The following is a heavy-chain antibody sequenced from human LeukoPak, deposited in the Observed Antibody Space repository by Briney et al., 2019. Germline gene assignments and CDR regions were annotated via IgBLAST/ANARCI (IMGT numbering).Heavy chain of an antibody. D-gene: IGHD3-10*01. CDR2: IIPIFSTA. CDR3: ARDSGERGSGSYLIAY. Sequence: ASVKVSCKASGGTFSSYAISRVRQAPGQGLEWMGGIIPIFSTANYAQKFRGRVTITADKSTRTAYMELSSLRSEDTAVYYCARDSGERGSGSYLIAYWGQGTLVTVSS. CDR1: GGTFSSYA. V-gene: IGHV1-69*06. J-gene: IGHJ4*02.